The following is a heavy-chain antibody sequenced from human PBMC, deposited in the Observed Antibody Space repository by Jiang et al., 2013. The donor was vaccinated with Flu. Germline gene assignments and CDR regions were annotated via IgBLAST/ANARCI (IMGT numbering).Heavy chain of an antibody. V-gene: IGHV1-46*01. J-gene: IGHJ6*02. CDR2: INPSGGST. D-gene: IGHD3-10*01. CDR3: ARDRRGFSGVFNFSYYYYYGMDV. CDR1: GYTFTSYY. Sequence: SGAEVKKPGASVKVSCKASGYTFTSYYMHWVRQAPGQGLEWMGIINPSGGSTSYAQKFQGRVTMTRDTSTSAVYMELSSLRSEDTAVYYCARDRRGFSGVFNFSYYYYYGMDVWGQGTTVTVSS.